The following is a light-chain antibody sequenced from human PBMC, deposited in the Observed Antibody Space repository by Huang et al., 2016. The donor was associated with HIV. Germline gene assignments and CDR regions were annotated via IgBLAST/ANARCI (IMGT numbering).Light chain of an antibody. V-gene: IGKV3-11*01. J-gene: IGKJ4*01. CDR2: DAS. CDR1: QSVGNY. CDR3: QQRNWPPT. Sequence: EFVLTQSPATLSLSPGERATLSCRASQSVGNYLNWYQHKRGQPPRLRIYDASKRASGVPARFSGRGSGTDFTLTNSSLEPEDFAVYDCQQRNWPPTFGGGTKVEIK.